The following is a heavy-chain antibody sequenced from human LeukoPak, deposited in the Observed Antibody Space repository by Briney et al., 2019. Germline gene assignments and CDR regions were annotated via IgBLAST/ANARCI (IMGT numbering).Heavy chain of an antibody. J-gene: IGHJ5*02. CDR2: IYYSGST. CDR1: GGSISSSSYY. Sequence: SETLSLTCTVSGGSISSSSYYWGWIRQPPGRGLEWIGSIYYSGSTYYTPSLKSRVTISVDTSKNQFSLNLSSVTAADTAVYYCARDFRNRDWFDPWGQGTLVTVSS. V-gene: IGHV4-39*07. D-gene: IGHD1-14*01. CDR3: ARDFRNRDWFDP.